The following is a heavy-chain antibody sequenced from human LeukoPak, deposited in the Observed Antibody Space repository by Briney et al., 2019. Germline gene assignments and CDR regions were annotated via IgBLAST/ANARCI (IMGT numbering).Heavy chain of an antibody. Sequence: GGSLRLSCVASGFSFSTYSMNWVRQAPGKGLEWISYISGSSSTIYYADSAKGRFTISRDNAKNSLYLQMNNLRAEDTAVYYCARSRTYYYDTNWFDPWGQGTLVTVSS. J-gene: IGHJ5*02. CDR2: ISGSSSTI. CDR1: GFSFSTYS. D-gene: IGHD3-22*01. V-gene: IGHV3-48*01. CDR3: ARSRTYYYDTNWFDP.